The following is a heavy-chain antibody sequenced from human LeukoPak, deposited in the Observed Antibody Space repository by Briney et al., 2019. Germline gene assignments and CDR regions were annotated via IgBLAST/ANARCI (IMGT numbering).Heavy chain of an antibody. D-gene: IGHD6-6*01. Sequence: SETLSPTCTVSGGSVSSGSYCWSWIRQPPGKGLEWIGYIYYSGSTNYNPSLKSRVTISVDTSKNQFSLKLTSVTAADTAVYFCAREARSGYYFDYWGQGTLVTVSS. V-gene: IGHV4-61*01. CDR2: IYYSGST. CDR1: GGSVSSGSYC. CDR3: AREARSGYYFDY. J-gene: IGHJ4*02.